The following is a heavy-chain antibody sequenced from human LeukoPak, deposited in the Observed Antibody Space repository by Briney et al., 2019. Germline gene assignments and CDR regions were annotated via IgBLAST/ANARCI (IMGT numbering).Heavy chain of an antibody. D-gene: IGHD5-24*01. CDR2: INPNSGGT. Sequence: GASVKVSCKASGYTFTSYGISWVRQAPGQGLEWMGWINPNSGGTNYAQKFQGRVTMTRDTSISTAYMELSRLRSDDTAVYYCARDALDPGYILDYWGQGTLVTVSS. CDR1: GYTFTSYG. CDR3: ARDALDPGYILDY. V-gene: IGHV1-2*02. J-gene: IGHJ4*02.